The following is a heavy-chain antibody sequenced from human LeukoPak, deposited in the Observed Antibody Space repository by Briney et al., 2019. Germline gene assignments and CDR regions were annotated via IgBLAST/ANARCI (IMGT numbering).Heavy chain of an antibody. CDR2: IYYSGST. J-gene: IGHJ4*02. D-gene: IGHD2-21*02. V-gene: IGHV4-39*01. CDR3: ARAAYCGGDCYLFDY. CDR1: SDSIYSSNYY. Sequence: PSETLSLTCTVSSDSIYSSNYYWGWIRPPPGKGLEWIGSIYYSGSTYYNSSLKSRVTISVDTSKNQFSLKLSSLTAADTAVYYCARAAYCGGDCYLFDYWGQGTLVTVFS.